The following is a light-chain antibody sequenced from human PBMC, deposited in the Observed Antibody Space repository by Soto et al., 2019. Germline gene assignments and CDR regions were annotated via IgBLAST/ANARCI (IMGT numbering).Light chain of an antibody. CDR3: QQYNGSPLT. J-gene: IGKJ4*01. V-gene: IGKV1-27*01. Sequence: DIQMTQSPSSLYASVGDRVTITCRASQGISTYLAWYQQKPGKAPTLLIYRASTLQLGVPSRFSGSGSRTDFTLTISSLQSEDVETYYCQQYNGSPLTFGGGPNVEI. CDR2: RAS. CDR1: QGISTY.